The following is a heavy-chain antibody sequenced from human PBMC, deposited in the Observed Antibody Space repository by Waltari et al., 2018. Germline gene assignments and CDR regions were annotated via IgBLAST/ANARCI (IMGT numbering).Heavy chain of an antibody. Sequence: EVYLAESGGALVQPGGSLRLSCVASGFPLRMYSMSWVRQAPGKGLEWVANIRFDGTGQYYVDSVRGRFTISRDNTRNSLYLQMNGLRDDDTAVYYCARGSADFVRFWDSWGQGTLVTVSS. D-gene: IGHD3-10*01. CDR2: IRFDGTGQ. CDR3: ARGSADFVRFWDS. CDR1: GFPLRMYS. V-gene: IGHV3-7*03. J-gene: IGHJ4*02.